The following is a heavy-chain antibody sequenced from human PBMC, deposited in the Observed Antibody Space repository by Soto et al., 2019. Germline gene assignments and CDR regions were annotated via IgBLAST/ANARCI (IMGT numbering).Heavy chain of an antibody. CDR1: GYNFGTYN. CDR3: ARQTYCGTECYFDY. D-gene: IGHD2-21*01. CDR2: IFPPDSET. J-gene: IGHJ4*02. Sequence: GESLKISCQVSGYNFGTYNIAWVRQMPGKGLEWMGIIFPPDSETRYSPSFQGQVTFSVDRSMNTAYLQWDSLEASDTAMYFCARQTYCGTECYFDYWSQGTLVTVSS. V-gene: IGHV5-51*01.